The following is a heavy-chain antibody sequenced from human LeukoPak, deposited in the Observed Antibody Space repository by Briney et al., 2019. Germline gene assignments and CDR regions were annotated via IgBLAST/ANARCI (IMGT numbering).Heavy chain of an antibody. CDR1: GFTFSSYW. D-gene: IGHD6-13*01. V-gene: IGHV3-74*01. Sequence: GGSLRLSCAASGFTFSSYWMHWVRQAPGKGVVWVSRVRGDGGSTSYADSVKGRFTISRDNAKNTLYLQMNSLRAEDTAVYYCARVLGAAAAGYWGQGTLVTVSS. CDR3: ARVLGAAAAGY. CDR2: VRGDGGST. J-gene: IGHJ4*02.